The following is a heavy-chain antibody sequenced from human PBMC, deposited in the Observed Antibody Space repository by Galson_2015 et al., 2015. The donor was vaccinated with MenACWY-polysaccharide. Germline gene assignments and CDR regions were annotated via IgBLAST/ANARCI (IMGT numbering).Heavy chain of an antibody. V-gene: IGHV1-46*01. Sequence: SVKVSCKASGYTFTNYYIHWVRQAPGLGLEWMGVVKPGGGHPIQEQKFQGRVTMTSDTSTSTVYMEVRSLGSDDTAIYYCARAAYCTHYCYYYYYMDVWGKGTTVTVSS. CDR2: VKPGGGHP. CDR3: ARAAYCTHYCYYYYYMDV. J-gene: IGHJ6*03. D-gene: IGHD2-8*01. CDR1: GYTFTNYY.